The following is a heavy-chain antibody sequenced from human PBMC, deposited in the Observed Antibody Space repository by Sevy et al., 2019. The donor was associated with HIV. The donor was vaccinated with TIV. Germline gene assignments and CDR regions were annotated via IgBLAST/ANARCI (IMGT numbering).Heavy chain of an antibody. Sequence: SETLSLTCTVSGYSISSGDHWGWIRQPPGKGLEWIGSIYHTGNSYYNPFLKSRVTISVDTSKNQFSLKVTSVTAADTAVYYCARDRGGGTSAPWGQGTLVTVSS. CDR3: ARDRGGGTSAP. CDR2: IYHTGNS. J-gene: IGHJ5*02. V-gene: IGHV4-38-2*02. CDR1: GYSISSGDH. D-gene: IGHD2-15*01.